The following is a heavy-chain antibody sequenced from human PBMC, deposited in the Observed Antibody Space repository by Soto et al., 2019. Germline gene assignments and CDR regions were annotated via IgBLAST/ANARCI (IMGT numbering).Heavy chain of an antibody. CDR2: INPSGGST. J-gene: IGHJ4*02. Sequence: ASVKVSCKASGYTFTSYYMHWVRQAPGQGLEWMGIINPSGGSTSYAQKFQGRVAMTRDTSTSTVYMELSSLRSEDTAVYYCARPRLYDSSGYYFDYWGQGTLVTVSS. CDR3: ARPRLYDSSGYYFDY. V-gene: IGHV1-46*01. D-gene: IGHD3-22*01. CDR1: GYTFTSYY.